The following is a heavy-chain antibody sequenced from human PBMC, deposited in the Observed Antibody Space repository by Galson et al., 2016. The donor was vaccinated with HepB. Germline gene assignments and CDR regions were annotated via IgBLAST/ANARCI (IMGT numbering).Heavy chain of an antibody. CDR2: INQDGTET. D-gene: IGHD6-13*01. CDR1: GFAFSSHW. Sequence: SLRLSCAASGFAFSSHWMTWVRQAPGKGLEWVADINQDGTETYYVDSLKGRFTISRDNSNNTLYLQVNSLRAEDTALDFCARYSNSWAPFDYWGQGSLVTVSS. CDR3: ARYSNSWAPFDY. V-gene: IGHV3-7*03. J-gene: IGHJ4*02.